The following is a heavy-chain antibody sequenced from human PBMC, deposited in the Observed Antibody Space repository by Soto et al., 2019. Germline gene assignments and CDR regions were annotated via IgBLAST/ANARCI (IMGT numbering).Heavy chain of an antibody. Sequence: GGSLRLSCVASGFTFRNYALSWVRQAPGKGLEWVSSIGLGSSPKYYADSVEGRFTISRDNAQNSLYLQINSLRAEETAVYYCARTAAAGKYYYGMDVWGQGTTVTVSS. CDR1: GFTFRNYA. CDR3: ARTAAAGKYYYGMDV. V-gene: IGHV3-48*01. D-gene: IGHD6-13*01. CDR2: IGLGSSPK. J-gene: IGHJ6*02.